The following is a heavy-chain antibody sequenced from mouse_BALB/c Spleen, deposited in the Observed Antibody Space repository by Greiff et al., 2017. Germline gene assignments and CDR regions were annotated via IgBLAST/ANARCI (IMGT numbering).Heavy chain of an antibody. CDR3: AKSELRLGFAY. D-gene: IGHD2-12*01. Sequence: VQLQQSGAELVRPGALVKLSCKASGFNITNYFLHWVKQRPEQGLEWIGWIDPENGNTIYDPKFQGKASITADTSSNTAYLQLSSLTSEDTAVYDSAKSELRLGFAYWGQGTLVTVSA. V-gene: IGHV14-1*02. CDR1: GFNITNYF. J-gene: IGHJ3*01. CDR2: IDPENGNT.